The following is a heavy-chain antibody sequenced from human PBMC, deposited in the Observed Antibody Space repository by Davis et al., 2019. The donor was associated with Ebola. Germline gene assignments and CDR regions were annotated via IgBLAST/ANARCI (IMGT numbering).Heavy chain of an antibody. CDR3: ARDAFSLSRYDTEDH. D-gene: IGHD3-9*01. CDR2: ISGSATST. Sequence: GGSLRLSCAGSGFIFCKAWMNWVRQAPGKGLEWVSYISGSATSTFYADSVKGRFTISRDNARDSLYLQMDSLRVEDTAIYYCARDAFSLSRYDTEDHWGQGTLVTVSS. J-gene: IGHJ4*02. V-gene: IGHV3-48*04. CDR1: GFIFCKAW.